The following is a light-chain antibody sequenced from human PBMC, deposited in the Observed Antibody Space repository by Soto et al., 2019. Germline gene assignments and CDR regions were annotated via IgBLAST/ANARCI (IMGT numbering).Light chain of an antibody. Sequence: QSVLTQPASVSGSSGQSITISCTGTSSDVGSYNLVSWYQQHPGKAPKLMIYEGSKRPSGVSSRFSGSKSGNTASLTISGLQAEDEADYYCCSYAGNSNVFGTGTKLTVL. V-gene: IGLV2-23*03. J-gene: IGLJ1*01. CDR1: SSDVGSYNL. CDR2: EGS. CDR3: CSYAGNSNV.